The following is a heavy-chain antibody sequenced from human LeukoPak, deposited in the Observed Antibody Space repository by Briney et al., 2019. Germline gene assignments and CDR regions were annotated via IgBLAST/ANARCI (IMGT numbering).Heavy chain of an antibody. CDR1: GGSISSYY. V-gene: IGHV4-4*09. D-gene: IGHD6-19*01. CDR2: IYTSGST. J-gene: IGHJ4*02. Sequence: PSETLSLTCTVSGGSISSYYWSWIRQPPGKGLEWIGYIYTSGSTNYNPSLKSRVTISVDTSKNQFSLKLSSVTVADTAVYYCARQVGNYSRGWSRYFDYWGQGTLVTVSS. CDR3: ARQVGNYSRGWSRYFDY.